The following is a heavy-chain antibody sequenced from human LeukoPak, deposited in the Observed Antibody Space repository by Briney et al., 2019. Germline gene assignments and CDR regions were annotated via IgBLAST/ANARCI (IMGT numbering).Heavy chain of an antibody. Sequence: HPGGTLRLSCAASGFTFSSYGMSWVRQAPGKGLEWVSAISATGGTTYYADSVKGRFTISRDNAKNSLYLQMNSLRAEDTAVYYCARAVRGVMPSFDYWGQGTLVTVSS. D-gene: IGHD3-10*01. V-gene: IGHV3-23*01. CDR2: ISATGGTT. CDR1: GFTFSSYG. J-gene: IGHJ4*02. CDR3: ARAVRGVMPSFDY.